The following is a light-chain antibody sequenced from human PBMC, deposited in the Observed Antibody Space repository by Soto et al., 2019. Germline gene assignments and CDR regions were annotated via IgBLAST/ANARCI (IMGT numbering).Light chain of an antibody. CDR1: SSNIGNNT. J-gene: IGLJ3*02. CDR2: GNN. Sequence: QSVLTQPPSASGTPGQRVTISCSGSSSNIGNNTVNWYQQLPGTAPKLLIYGNNHRTSGVPDRFSGSKSGTSASLANSGLQSEDEADYFCAAWDYSLNGPVFGGGTKVTVL. CDR3: AAWDYSLNGPV. V-gene: IGLV1-44*01.